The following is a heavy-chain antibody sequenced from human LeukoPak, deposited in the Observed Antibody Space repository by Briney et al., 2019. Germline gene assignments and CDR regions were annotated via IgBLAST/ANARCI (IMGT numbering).Heavy chain of an antibody. CDR3: AKGVRWLQSGPLNDAFDI. CDR2: ITWNSATI. J-gene: IGHJ3*02. Sequence: AGRSLRLSCATSGFTFDDYAMHWVRQAPGKGLEWVSGITWNSATIVYADSVKGRFTISRDNAKNSLYLQMNSLRAEDMALYYCAKGVRWLQSGPLNDAFDIWGQGTMVTVSS. V-gene: IGHV3-9*03. CDR1: GFTFDDYA. D-gene: IGHD5-24*01.